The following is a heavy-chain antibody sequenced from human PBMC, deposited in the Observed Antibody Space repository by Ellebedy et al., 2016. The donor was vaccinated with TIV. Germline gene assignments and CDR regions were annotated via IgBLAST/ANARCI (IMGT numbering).Heavy chain of an antibody. Sequence: SETLSLTCTVSGGSVSSGSYYWTWIRQPPGKGLEWIGYIAYTGSTNYNPSLKSRVTISVDTSKNQFSLKLNSVTAADTAVYYCARDSGWYRELYWGQGTLVTVSS. V-gene: IGHV4-61*01. CDR2: IAYTGST. CDR1: GGSVSSGSYY. CDR3: ARDSGWYRELY. J-gene: IGHJ4*02. D-gene: IGHD6-19*01.